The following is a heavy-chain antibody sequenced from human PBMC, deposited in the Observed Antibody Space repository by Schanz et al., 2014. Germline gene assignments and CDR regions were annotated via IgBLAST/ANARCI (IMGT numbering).Heavy chain of an antibody. CDR1: GFTFSSYW. CDR2: ISGSGGST. D-gene: IGHD3-3*01. J-gene: IGHJ3*01. CDR3: AREQTIFGVTYTDAYDV. V-gene: IGHV3-23*04. Sequence: EVQLVESGGGLVQPGGSLRLSCAASGFTFSSYWMHWVRQVPGKGLEWVSAISGSGGSTYYADSVKGRFTISRDNSKNTLYLQMNSLRVDDTAVYYCAREQTIFGVTYTDAYDVWGRGTMVTVSS.